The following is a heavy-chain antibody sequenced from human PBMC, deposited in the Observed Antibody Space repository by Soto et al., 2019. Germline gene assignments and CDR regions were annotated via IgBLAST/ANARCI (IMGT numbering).Heavy chain of an antibody. CDR1: GCTFSREA. CDR2: ISGSGGST. CDR3: AKSRPYVLVVFRYFAGPRHLLYI. V-gene: IGHV3-23*01. J-gene: IGHJ3*02. Sequence: GGSLRHSCGASGCTFSREAMSWVRQAPGKGQEWVSAISGSGGSTYYADSVKGRFTISRDNPKNTLYLQMNSLRAEDTAVYYCAKSRPYVLVVFRYFAGPRHLLYIWAQGTMVTGSS. D-gene: IGHD3-9*01.